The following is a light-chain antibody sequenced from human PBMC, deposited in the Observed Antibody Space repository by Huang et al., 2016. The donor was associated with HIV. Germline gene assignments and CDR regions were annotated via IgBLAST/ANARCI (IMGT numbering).Light chain of an antibody. CDR3: QQFYSTPIT. CDR2: WAS. J-gene: IGKJ5*01. V-gene: IGKV4-1*01. CDR1: QSLLYRSNNKNY. Sequence: DIVMTQSPASLAVSLGVRATINCKSSQSLLYRSNNKNYLAWYQQKPGQPPKLLIYWASTRESGVPDRFSGSVSGTYFTLTISSLQAEDVAVYHFQQFYSTPITFGQGTRLEIK.